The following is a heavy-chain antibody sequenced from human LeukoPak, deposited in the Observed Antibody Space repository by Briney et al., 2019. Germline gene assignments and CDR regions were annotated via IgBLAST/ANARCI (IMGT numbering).Heavy chain of an antibody. CDR2: IYYSGST. CDR3: GRYDSGYAT. V-gene: IGHV4-39*01. J-gene: IGHJ4*02. Sequence: PSETLSLTCTVSGGSISSSNQHWGWTRQPPGKGLEWIGSIYYSGSTYYNPSLKSRVTISVDTSKNQFSLKLSSVTAADTAVYYCGRYDSGYATWGQGTLVTVSS. CDR1: GGSISSSNQH. D-gene: IGHD5-12*01.